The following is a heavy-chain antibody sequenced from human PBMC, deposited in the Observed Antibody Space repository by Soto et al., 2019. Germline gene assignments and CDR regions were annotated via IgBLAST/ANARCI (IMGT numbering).Heavy chain of an antibody. CDR3: VRAPREDTGYEYYFDY. CDR2: IKQDGSGK. Sequence: EVQLVESGGGLVQPGGPLRLSCEEPEFTFSSYWMTWVRQTQEKGLEWVAKIKQDGSGKSYVDSVRGRFTISRDNARNSLSLQMDSLRAEDTAVYYCVRAPREDTGYEYYFDYWGQGTLVTVSS. J-gene: IGHJ4*02. CDR1: EFTFSSYW. D-gene: IGHD5-12*01. V-gene: IGHV3-7*01.